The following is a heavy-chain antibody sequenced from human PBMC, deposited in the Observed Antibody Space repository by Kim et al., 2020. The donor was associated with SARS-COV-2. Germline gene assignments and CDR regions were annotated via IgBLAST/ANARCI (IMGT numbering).Heavy chain of an antibody. V-gene: IGHV4-34*01. CDR2: INHSGST. Sequence: SETLSLTCAVYGGSFSGYYWSWIRQPPGKGLEWIGEINHSGSTNYNPSLKSRVTISVDTSKNQFSLKLSSVTAADTAVYYCARVTRGYYYYYGMDVWGQGTKATV. J-gene: IGHJ6*02. CDR3: ARVTRGYYYYYGMDV. CDR1: GGSFSGYY.